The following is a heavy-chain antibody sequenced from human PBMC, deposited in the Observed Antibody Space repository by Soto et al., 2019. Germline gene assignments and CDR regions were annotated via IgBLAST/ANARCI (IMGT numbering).Heavy chain of an antibody. CDR2: IYADDSDT. Sequence: GESLKISCQGSAYSFTRNWVGWVRQMPGKGLEWIGLIYADDSDTKYSPSFQGQVTISVDKSISTAYLQWISLKASDTAIYYCASLYRSNTYSGFDYWGQGTLVTVSS. CDR1: AYSFTRNW. CDR3: ASLYRSNTYSGFDY. V-gene: IGHV5-51*01. D-gene: IGHD1-26*01. J-gene: IGHJ4*02.